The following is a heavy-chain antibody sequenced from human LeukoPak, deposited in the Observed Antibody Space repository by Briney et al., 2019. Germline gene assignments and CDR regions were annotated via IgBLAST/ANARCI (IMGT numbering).Heavy chain of an antibody. Sequence: GGSLRLSCATSGFTVSSYAMHWVRQAPGKGLEWVAFIRYDGSNKYYADSVKGRFTISRDNSKNTLYLQMNSLRAEDTAVYYCAKALDTSGYYPADAFDIWGQGTMVTVSS. CDR3: AKALDTSGYYPADAFDI. CDR1: GFTVSSYA. D-gene: IGHD3-22*01. J-gene: IGHJ3*02. V-gene: IGHV3-30*02. CDR2: IRYDGSNK.